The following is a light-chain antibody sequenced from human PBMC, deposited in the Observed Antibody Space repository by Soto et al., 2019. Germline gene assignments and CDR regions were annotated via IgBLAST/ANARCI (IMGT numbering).Light chain of an antibody. CDR2: STS. Sequence: EIVLTQSPGTLWLSPGETATLSCRTSQSVGSSYLAWFQQKPGQPPRLLIYSTSTRAAGIPDRFSGSGSGTDFTLTISRLEPGDFAVYHRLQFGGFPYTFGQGTRLQIK. J-gene: IGKJ2*01. CDR1: QSVGSSY. CDR3: LQFGGFPYT. V-gene: IGKV3-20*01.